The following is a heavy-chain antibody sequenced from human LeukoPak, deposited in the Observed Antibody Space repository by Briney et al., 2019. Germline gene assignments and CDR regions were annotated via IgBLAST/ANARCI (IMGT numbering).Heavy chain of an antibody. D-gene: IGHD4-17*01. CDR2: INPSGGST. J-gene: IGHJ4*02. CDR1: GYTFTSYY. Sequence: ASVKVSCKASGYTFTSYYMHWVRQAPGQGLEWMGIINPSGGSTSYAQKFQGRVTMTRDTSTSTVYMELSSLRPEDTAVYYCATTMTTVTNIDYGGQGTLVTVSS. V-gene: IGHV1-46*01. CDR3: ATTMTTVTNIDY.